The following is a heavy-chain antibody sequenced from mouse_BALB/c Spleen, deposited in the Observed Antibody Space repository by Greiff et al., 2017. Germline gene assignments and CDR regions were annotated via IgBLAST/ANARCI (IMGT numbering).Heavy chain of an antibody. CDR1: GYTFTSYW. CDR2: INPSNGRT. CDR3: ARYSYYRYAYAMDY. V-gene: IGHV1S81*02. J-gene: IGHJ4*01. Sequence: KQSCKASGYTFTSYWMHWVKQRPGQGLEWIGEINPSNGRTNYNEKFKSKATLTVDKSSSTAYMQLSSLTSEDSAVYYCARYSYYRYAYAMDYWGQGTSVTVSS. D-gene: IGHD2-14*01.